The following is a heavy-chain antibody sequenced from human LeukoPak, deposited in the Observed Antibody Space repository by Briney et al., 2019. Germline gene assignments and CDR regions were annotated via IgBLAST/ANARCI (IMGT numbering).Heavy chain of an antibody. J-gene: IGHJ4*02. CDR1: GFTVSSNY. CDR3: AATEWAVLYYFDY. Sequence: GGSLRLSCAASGFTVSSNYMSWVRQAPGKGLEWVSAISGSGGSTYYADSVKGRFTISRDNSKNTLYLQMNSLRAEDTAVYYCAATEWAVLYYFDYWGQGTLVTVSS. V-gene: IGHV3-23*01. D-gene: IGHD1-14*01. CDR2: ISGSGGST.